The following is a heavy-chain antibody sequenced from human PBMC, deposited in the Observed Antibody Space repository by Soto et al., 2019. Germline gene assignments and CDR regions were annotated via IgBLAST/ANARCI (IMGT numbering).Heavy chain of an antibody. CDR2: IGSGGVKT. CDR1: GFAFSSFA. CDR3: AKYYYDNTGSRGAYDI. D-gene: IGHD3-22*01. Sequence: EVQLLESGGGLVQPGGSLRVSCAASGFAFSSFAMTWVRQAPGKGLEWVSAIGSGGVKTFYADSVKGRFTISRDDSKNTLFLQMNSLRAEDTAVYYCAKYYYDNTGSRGAYDIWGQGTMVTVSS. V-gene: IGHV3-23*01. J-gene: IGHJ3*02.